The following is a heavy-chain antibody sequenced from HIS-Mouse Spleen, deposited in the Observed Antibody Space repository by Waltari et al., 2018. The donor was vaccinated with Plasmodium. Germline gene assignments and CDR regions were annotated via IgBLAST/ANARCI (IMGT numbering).Heavy chain of an antibody. J-gene: IGHJ2*01. CDR3: ASSWYWYFDL. Sequence: EVQLVESGGGLVQPGGSLRLSCAASGFTFSGFWMSWVRQAPGKGLEGVDNIKQDGSEKYYVDSVKGRCTISRDNAKNSLYLQMNSLRAEDTAVYYCASSWYWYFDLWGRGTLVTVSS. CDR1: GFTFSGFW. CDR2: IKQDGSEK. D-gene: IGHD6-13*01. V-gene: IGHV3-7*01.